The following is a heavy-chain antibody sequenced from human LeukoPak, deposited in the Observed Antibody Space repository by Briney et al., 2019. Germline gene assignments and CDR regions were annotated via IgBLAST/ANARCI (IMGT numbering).Heavy chain of an antibody. CDR1: GFTFSSYA. Sequence: GGSLRLSCAASGFTFSSYAMSWVRQAPGKGLEWVSYISSSGSTIYYADSVKGRFTISRDNAKNSLYLQMNSLRAEDTAVYYCARGDDRRAYYYGMDVWGQGTTVTVSS. J-gene: IGHJ6*02. CDR3: ARGDDRRAYYYGMDV. CDR2: ISSSGSTI. V-gene: IGHV3-11*01.